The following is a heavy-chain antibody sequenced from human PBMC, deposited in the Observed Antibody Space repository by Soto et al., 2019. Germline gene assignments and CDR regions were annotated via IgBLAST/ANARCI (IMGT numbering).Heavy chain of an antibody. D-gene: IGHD3-22*01. J-gene: IGHJ4*02. CDR2: ISGSGGST. CDR3: AGDSSGYQSHFDY. V-gene: IGHV3-23*01. CDR1: GFTFSSYA. Sequence: SLRLSCAASGFTFSSYAMSWVRQAPGKGLEWVSAISGSGGSTYYADSVKGRFTISRDNSKNTLYLQMNSLRAEDTAVYYCAGDSSGYQSHFDYWGQGTLVTVSS.